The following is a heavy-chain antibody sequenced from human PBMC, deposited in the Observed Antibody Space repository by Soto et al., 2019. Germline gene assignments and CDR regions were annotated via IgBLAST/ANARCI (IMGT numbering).Heavy chain of an antibody. D-gene: IGHD3-10*01. V-gene: IGHV4-39*01. Sequence: QLQLQESGPGLVKPSETLSLTCSVSGGPISSGSYYWGWIRQPPGTGLEWIGSMYSSGNTYYNSSLKSQVTISVDPSGNQFSLRLSSVTAADTAVYYCARPPRGSSRYYFDFWGQGTLVTVAS. J-gene: IGHJ4*02. CDR2: MYSSGNT. CDR3: ARPPRGSSRYYFDF. CDR1: GGPISSGSYY.